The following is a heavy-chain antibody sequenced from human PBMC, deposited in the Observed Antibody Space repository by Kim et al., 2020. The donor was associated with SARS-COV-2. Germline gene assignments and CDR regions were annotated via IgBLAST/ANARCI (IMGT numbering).Heavy chain of an antibody. Sequence: GGSLRLSCAASGFTFSNAWMSWVRQAPGKGLEWVGRIKSKTDGGTTDYAAPVKGRFTISRDDSKNTLYLQMNSLKTEDTAVYYCTTDLRDDYYGSGSLDYWAREPWSPSPQ. J-gene: IGHJ4*02. CDR2: IKSKTDGGTT. CDR1: GFTFSNAW. D-gene: IGHD3-10*01. CDR3: TTDLRDDYYGSGSLDY. V-gene: IGHV3-15*01.